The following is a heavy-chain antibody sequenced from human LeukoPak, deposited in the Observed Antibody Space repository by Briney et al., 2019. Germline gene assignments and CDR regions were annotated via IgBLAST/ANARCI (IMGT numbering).Heavy chain of an antibody. Sequence: GASVKVSCKASGGTFNSYAISWVRQAPGQGLEWMGGIIPIFGSADYAQKFQGRVTIAADTSTSTAYMELSSLRSEDTAVYYCARRIMIVKVDDAFDIWGQGTMVTVSS. CDR2: IIPIFGSA. V-gene: IGHV1-69*06. CDR1: GGTFNSYA. J-gene: IGHJ3*02. CDR3: ARRIMIVKVDDAFDI. D-gene: IGHD3-22*01.